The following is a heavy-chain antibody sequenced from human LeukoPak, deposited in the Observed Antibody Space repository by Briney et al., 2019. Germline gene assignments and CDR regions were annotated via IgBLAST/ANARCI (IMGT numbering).Heavy chain of an antibody. J-gene: IGHJ4*02. D-gene: IGHD6-19*01. CDR1: GGSIYTHY. Sequence: PSETLSLTCGVSGGSIYTHYWGWIRQPPGKGLEWIGDIYYKGNTNYNPSLKSRVTISLDTSKNHLSLRLPSVVAADRAIYYCMGRDTGWTYSDYWGQGILVTVSS. V-gene: IGHV4-59*08. CDR2: IYYKGNT. CDR3: MGRDTGWTYSDY.